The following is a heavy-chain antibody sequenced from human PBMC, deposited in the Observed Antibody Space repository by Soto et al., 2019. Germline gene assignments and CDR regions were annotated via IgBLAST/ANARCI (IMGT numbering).Heavy chain of an antibody. Sequence: GGSLRLSCAASGFTFSSYAMHWVRQAPGKGLEWVAVISYDGSNKYYADSVKGRFTISRDNSKNTLYLQMNSLRAEDTAVYYCAGSYYYYYGMDVWGQGTTVTGSS. J-gene: IGHJ6*02. CDR1: GFTFSSYA. V-gene: IGHV3-30-3*01. CDR2: ISYDGSNK. CDR3: AGSYYYYYGMDV. D-gene: IGHD6-6*01.